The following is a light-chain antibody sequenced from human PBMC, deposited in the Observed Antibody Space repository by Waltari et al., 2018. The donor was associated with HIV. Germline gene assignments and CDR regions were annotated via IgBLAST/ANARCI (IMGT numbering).Light chain of an antibody. CDR2: EVS. CDR3: SSYTRSSTYV. CDR1: SSDVFTYNF. Sequence: QSTLTQPVSVSGSPGQSITISGTGTSSDVFTYNFVPWYQQHPDRAPKLMIYEVSNRPSGVSNRFSGSKSGNTASLTISGLQAEDEADYYCSSYTRSSTYVFGTGTKVTVL. V-gene: IGLV2-14*01. J-gene: IGLJ1*01.